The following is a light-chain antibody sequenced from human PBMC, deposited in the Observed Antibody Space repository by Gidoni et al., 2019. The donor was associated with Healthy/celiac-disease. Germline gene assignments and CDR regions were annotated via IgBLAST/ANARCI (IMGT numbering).Light chain of an antibody. V-gene: IGLV3-21*02. CDR3: QVWASSSDHYV. Sequence: SYVLTQPPSVSRAPGQRARTTSGGNNIGSKSVHWYQQKPDQAPVLVVYDDSDRPSGIPERVSGSNSGITATLTISMVAAGDEVYYYCQVWASSSDHYVFGTGTPVTVL. CDR1: NIGSKS. CDR2: DDS. J-gene: IGLJ1*01.